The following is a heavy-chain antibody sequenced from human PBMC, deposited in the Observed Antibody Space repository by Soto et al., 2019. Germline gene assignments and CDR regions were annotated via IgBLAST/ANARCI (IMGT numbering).Heavy chain of an antibody. V-gene: IGHV1-8*01. J-gene: IGHJ4*02. D-gene: IGHD1-26*01. CDR1: GYSFTSLD. CDR2: MQPSTGRT. Sequence: QVQLVQSGAEVREPGASVKVSCKSSGYSFTSLDINWVRQTAGQGLEWMGWMQPSTGRTGYAQKFQGRVTMTRDTSITTAYRELTTLTSDDTAFYYCARGVSAGVDYWGQGTLVTVSS. CDR3: ARGVSAGVDY.